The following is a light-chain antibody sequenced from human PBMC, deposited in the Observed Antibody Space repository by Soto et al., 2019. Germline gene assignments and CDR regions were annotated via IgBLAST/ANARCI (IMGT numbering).Light chain of an antibody. J-gene: IGLJ3*02. CDR2: DVN. Sequence: QSALTQPASVSGSPGQSITISCTGSSSDIGGYYYVSWYQQHSGKAPKLMIYDVNNRPSGVSNRFSGSKSGNTASLTISGIQAEDEADYYCSSYTSSSTRVFGGGTQLTVL. V-gene: IGLV2-14*01. CDR3: SSYTSSSTRV. CDR1: SSDIGGYYY.